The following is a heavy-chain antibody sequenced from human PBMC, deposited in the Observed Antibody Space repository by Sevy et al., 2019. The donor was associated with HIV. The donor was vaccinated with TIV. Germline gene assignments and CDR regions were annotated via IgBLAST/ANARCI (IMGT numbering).Heavy chain of an antibody. CDR1: GFTFSSYA. CDR3: AKVGWYGDYYDSSGNFDY. CDR2: ISGSGGST. D-gene: IGHD3-22*01. V-gene: IGHV3-23*01. J-gene: IGHJ4*02. Sequence: GGSLRLSCAASGFTFSSYAMSWVRQAPGKGLEWVSAISGSGGSTYYADSVKGRFTISRDNSKNTLYLQMNSLRAEDTAVYYGAKVGWYGDYYDSSGNFDYWGQGTLVTVSS.